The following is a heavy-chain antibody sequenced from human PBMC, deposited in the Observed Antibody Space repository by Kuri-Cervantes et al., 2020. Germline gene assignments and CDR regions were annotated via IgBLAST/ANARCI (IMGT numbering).Heavy chain of an antibody. Sequence: GGSLRLSCAAPGFTFSSYWMHWVRQAPGKGLEWVAVISYDGSNKYYADSVKGRFTISRDNSKNTLYLQMNSLRAEDTAVYYCARDKRTTQRADYYYGMDVWGQGTTVTVSS. J-gene: IGHJ6*02. CDR1: GFTFSSYW. D-gene: IGHD4-11*01. CDR3: ARDKRTTQRADYYYGMDV. CDR2: ISYDGSNK. V-gene: IGHV3-30-3*01.